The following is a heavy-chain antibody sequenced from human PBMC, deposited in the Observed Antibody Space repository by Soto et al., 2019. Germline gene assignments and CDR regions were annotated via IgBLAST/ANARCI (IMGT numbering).Heavy chain of an antibody. J-gene: IGHJ4*02. CDR3: ASGTMIVPKGATFDY. CDR2: INPNSGGT. V-gene: IGHV1-2*02. CDR1: GYSLSGYY. Sequence: GASVKVSCKASGYSLSGYYLHWVRQAPGQGPEWMGWINPNSGGTKYVQKFQGRVTMTRDTSISTVYLELSRLRSDDTAVYYCASGTMIVPKGATFDYWGQGTLVTVSS. D-gene: IGHD3-22*01.